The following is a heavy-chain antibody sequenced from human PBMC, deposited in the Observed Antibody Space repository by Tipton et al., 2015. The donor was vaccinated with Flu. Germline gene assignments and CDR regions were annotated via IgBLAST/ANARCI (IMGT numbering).Heavy chain of an antibody. Sequence: TLSLTCTVSGGSLSSFYWTWIRQPAGKGLEWIGRIYSGGITKYKPSLKSRVTMSVDTSKNQFSLRLTSVTSADTAVYYCARGSGSGTDVTFYFWGQGTLVTVSS. V-gene: IGHV4-4*07. CDR1: GGSLSSFY. CDR2: IYSGGIT. CDR3: ARGSGSGTDVTFYF. J-gene: IGHJ4*02. D-gene: IGHD3-10*01.